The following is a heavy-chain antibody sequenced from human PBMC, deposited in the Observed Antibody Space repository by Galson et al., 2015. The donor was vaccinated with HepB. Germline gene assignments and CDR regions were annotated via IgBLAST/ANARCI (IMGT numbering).Heavy chain of an antibody. V-gene: IGHV1-69*04. D-gene: IGHD5-24*01. CDR1: GGTFSSYA. CDR2: IIPILGIA. CDR3: ARDVVEMATSDAFDI. J-gene: IGHJ3*02. Sequence: SCKASGGTFSSYAISWVRQAPGQGLEWMGRIIPILGIANYAQKFQGRVTITADKSTSTAYMELSSLRSEDTAVYYCARDVVEMATSDAFDIWGQGTMVTVSS.